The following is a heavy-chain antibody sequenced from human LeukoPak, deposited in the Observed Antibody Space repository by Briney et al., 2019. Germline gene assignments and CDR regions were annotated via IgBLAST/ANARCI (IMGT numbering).Heavy chain of an antibody. CDR2: INPNSGGT. D-gene: IGHD6-13*01. V-gene: IGHV1-2*02. J-gene: IGHJ5*02. Sequence: GASVKVSCKASGYTFTGYYMHWVRQAPGQGLEWMGWINPNSGGTNYAQKFQGRVTMTRDTSISTAYMELNRLRSDDTAVYYCARAARIAAAGTSWFDPWGQGTLVTVSS. CDR1: GYTFTGYY. CDR3: ARAARIAAAGTSWFDP.